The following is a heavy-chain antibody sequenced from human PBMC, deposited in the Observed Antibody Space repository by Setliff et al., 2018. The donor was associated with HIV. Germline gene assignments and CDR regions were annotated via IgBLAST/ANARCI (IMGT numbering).Heavy chain of an antibody. Sequence: SETLSLTCAVYGGSFSNYYWSWIRQPPGKGLEWIGEINYSGSTKYNPSLKSRVTMSVDTSKNQFSLKLNSVTAANTAVYYCARYVAYDEDDFDIWGQGTMVTVSS. V-gene: IGHV4-34*01. CDR1: GGSFSNYY. CDR2: INYSGST. D-gene: IGHD3-16*01. J-gene: IGHJ3*02. CDR3: ARYVAYDEDDFDI.